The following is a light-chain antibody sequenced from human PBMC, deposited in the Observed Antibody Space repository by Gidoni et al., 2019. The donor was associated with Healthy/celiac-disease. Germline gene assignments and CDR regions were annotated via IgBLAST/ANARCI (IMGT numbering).Light chain of an antibody. CDR1: NLGDKY. CDR3: QAWDSSTAA. CDR2: QDS. J-gene: IGLJ2*01. Sequence: SFELTQPPSASFAPGQTASITCSGDNLGDKYACWYQQTPGQSPVLFIDQDSKRPSGIPERFSGSNAGNTATLTISGTQAMDEADYYCQAWDSSTAAFGGGTKLTVL. V-gene: IGLV3-1*01.